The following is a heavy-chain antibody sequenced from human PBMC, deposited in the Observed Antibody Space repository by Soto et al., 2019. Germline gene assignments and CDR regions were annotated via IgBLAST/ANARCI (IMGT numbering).Heavy chain of an antibody. CDR3: ARTKCSGGSCYSWSLDY. J-gene: IGHJ4*02. Sequence: SETLSLTCTVSGGSITTGGYYWSWIRQLPGKGLEWIGHRYYSESTYYNPSLKSRVSISLDTSKNQFSLKLSFVTAADTAMYYCARTKCSGGSCYSWSLDYWGQGTPVTVSS. CDR1: GGSITTGGYY. V-gene: IGHV4-31*03. D-gene: IGHD2-15*01. CDR2: RYYSEST.